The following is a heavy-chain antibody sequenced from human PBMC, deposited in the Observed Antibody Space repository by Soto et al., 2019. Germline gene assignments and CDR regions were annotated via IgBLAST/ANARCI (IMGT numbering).Heavy chain of an antibody. V-gene: IGHV4-59*01. CDR1: GGSMSSYY. D-gene: IGHD2-15*01. J-gene: IGHJ4*02. Sequence: SETLSLTCTVSGGSMSSYYWTWLRQSPGRGLEWIGYISYSGSTYYNPSLKSRVTISADTSKNQFSLRMNSMIAADTAVYYCARADPDASVGFWGQGTLVTVSS. CDR3: ARADPDASVGF. CDR2: ISYSGST.